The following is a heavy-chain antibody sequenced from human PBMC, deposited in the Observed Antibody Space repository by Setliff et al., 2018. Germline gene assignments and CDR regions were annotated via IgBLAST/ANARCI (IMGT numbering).Heavy chain of an antibody. V-gene: IGHV3-11*04. J-gene: IGHJ6*02. Sequence: GGSLRLSCAASGLTFSDYYMSWIRQAPGKGLEWVSYISSSGSTIYYADSVKGRFTISRDNAKNTLYLQMNSLRAEDTAVYYCARNWATAQHYYYGMDVWGQGTTVTVSS. D-gene: IGHD2-21*02. CDR2: ISSSGSTI. CDR1: GLTFSDYY. CDR3: ARNWATAQHYYYGMDV.